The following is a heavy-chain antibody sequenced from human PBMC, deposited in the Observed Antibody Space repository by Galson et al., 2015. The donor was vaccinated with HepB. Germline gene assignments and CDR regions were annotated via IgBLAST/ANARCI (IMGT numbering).Heavy chain of an antibody. V-gene: IGHV3-23*01. D-gene: IGHD3-10*01. CDR1: GFTFSSYA. CDR2: ISGSGGST. CDR3: AKDPLQQRGVRGWFDP. Sequence: SLRLSCAASGFTFSSYAMSWVRQAPGKGLEWVSAISGSGGSTYYADSVKGRFTISRDNSKNTLYLQMNSLRAEDTAVYYCAKDPLQQRGVRGWFDPWGQGTLVTVSS. J-gene: IGHJ5*02.